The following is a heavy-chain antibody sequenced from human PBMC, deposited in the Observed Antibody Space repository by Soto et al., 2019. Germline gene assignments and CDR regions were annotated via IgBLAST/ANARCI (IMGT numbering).Heavy chain of an antibody. CDR1: GFTLSMYA. Sequence: LILSFGAAGFTLSMYALHWVHQAPCKGLEWVAVMSPNGNNQYYADSLKGRLTISRDTSKSTLYLQMTSLRPDDTAVYYCATGANFYYDTSRYWGQGTMVTV. J-gene: IGHJ4*02. CDR2: MSPNGNNQ. D-gene: IGHD3-22*01. CDR3: ATGANFYYDTSRY. V-gene: IGHV3-30-3*01.